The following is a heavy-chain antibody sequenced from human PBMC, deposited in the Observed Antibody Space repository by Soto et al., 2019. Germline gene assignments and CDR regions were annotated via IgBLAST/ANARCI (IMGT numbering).Heavy chain of an antibody. Sequence: GGSLRLSCAASGFTVSSNYMSWVRQAPGKGLEWVSVIYSGGSTYYADSVKGRFTISRDNSKNTLYLQMNSLRAEDTAVYYCARDSNRGSVAGVEYFQHWGQGTMVTVSS. J-gene: IGHJ1*01. D-gene: IGHD6-19*01. CDR3: ARDSNRGSVAGVEYFQH. V-gene: IGHV3-53*01. CDR1: GFTVSSNY. CDR2: IYSGGST.